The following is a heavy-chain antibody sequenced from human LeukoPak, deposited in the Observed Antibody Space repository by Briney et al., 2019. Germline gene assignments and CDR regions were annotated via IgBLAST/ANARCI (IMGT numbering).Heavy chain of an antibody. J-gene: IGHJ4*02. CDR1: GGSISNYY. D-gene: IGHD1-1*01. V-gene: IGHV4-59*01. CDR3: ARYFSGKTLDY. Sequence: PSETLSLTCTVSGGSISNYYWSWIRQPPGKGLEWVGYINHSGNSKYNPHLESRITIAVDTYKNQFSLKVSSVTAADTAVYYCARYFSGKTLDYWGQGMLVTVSS. CDR2: INHSGNS.